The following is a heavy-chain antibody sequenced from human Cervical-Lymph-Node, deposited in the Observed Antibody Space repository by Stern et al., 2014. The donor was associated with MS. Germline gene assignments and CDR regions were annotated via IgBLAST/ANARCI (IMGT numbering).Heavy chain of an antibody. CDR3: AKGTSVAAAGTWFDY. CDR1: GFTFRSYA. V-gene: IGHV3-23*04. Sequence: EVQLVESGGGLVQPGGSLRLSCAVSGFTFRSYAVGWVRQAPGKGLEWVSGISGTGGSSYYADYVKGRFTISRDNSKSTLYLQMNSLRAEDTAVYYCAKGTSVAAAGTWFDYWGQGTLVTVSS. J-gene: IGHJ4*02. CDR2: ISGTGGSS. D-gene: IGHD6-13*01.